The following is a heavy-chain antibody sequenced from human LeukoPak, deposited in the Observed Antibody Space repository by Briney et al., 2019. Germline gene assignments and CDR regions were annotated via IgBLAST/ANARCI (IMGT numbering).Heavy chain of an antibody. J-gene: IGHJ4*02. Sequence: PGGSLRLSCAASGFTFSNYALHWVRQAPGKGLEWVAIVSHDGRNQYYAESVKGRFTISRDSSKNTVSLQMNSLTAGDPALYYCGRDPSARVTIDFWGQGTLVTVSS. D-gene: IGHD5-24*01. CDR3: GRDPSARVTIDF. V-gene: IGHV3-30*04. CDR2: VSHDGRNQ. CDR1: GFTFSNYA.